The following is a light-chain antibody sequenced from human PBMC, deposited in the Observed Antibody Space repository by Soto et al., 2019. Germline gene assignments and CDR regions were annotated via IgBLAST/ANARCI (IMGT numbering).Light chain of an antibody. CDR3: SSYRICGPVV. CDR1: SSDVGGYNY. V-gene: IGLV2-14*01. Sequence: QSALAQPASVSGSPGQSIAISCTGTSSDVGGYNYVSWYQQLPGKAPKLLISEVSNRPSGDSHRFSGSKSGNTASLTISALQPEDAADYYCSSYRICGPVVFGHGTKSTV. J-gene: IGLJ1*01. CDR2: EVS.